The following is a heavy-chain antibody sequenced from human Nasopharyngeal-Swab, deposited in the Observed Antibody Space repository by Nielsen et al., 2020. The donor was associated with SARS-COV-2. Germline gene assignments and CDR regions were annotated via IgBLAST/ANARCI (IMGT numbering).Heavy chain of an antibody. CDR3: ARLRFVGELIVAFDI. D-gene: IGHD2-21*01. V-gene: IGHV3-21*01. CDR2: ISSSSRYI. J-gene: IGHJ3*02. Sequence: GESLKISCAASGFTFSSYSMNWVRQAPGKGLEWVTSISSSSRYIYSTDSVKGRFTISRDNVKNSLYMQLNSLRAEDTAVYYCARLRFVGELIVAFDIWGQGTMVTVSS. CDR1: GFTFSSYS.